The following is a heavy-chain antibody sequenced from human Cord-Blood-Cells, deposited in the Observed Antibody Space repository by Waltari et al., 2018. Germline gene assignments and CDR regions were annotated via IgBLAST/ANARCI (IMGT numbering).Heavy chain of an antibody. CDR3: ARGLYYDFWSGFDY. D-gene: IGHD3-3*01. Sequence: ASGFTFSSYWMSWVRQAPGKGLEWVANIKQDGSEKYYVDSVKGRFTISRDNAKNSLYLQMNSLRAEDTAVYYCARGLYYDFWSGFDYWGQGTLVTVSS. V-gene: IGHV3-7*04. CDR2: IKQDGSEK. J-gene: IGHJ4*02. CDR1: GFTFSSYW.